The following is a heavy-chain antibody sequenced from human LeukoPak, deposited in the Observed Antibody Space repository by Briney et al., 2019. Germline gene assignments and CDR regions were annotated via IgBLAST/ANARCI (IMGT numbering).Heavy chain of an antibody. CDR3: AKDMSPDGSNWYFFDS. Sequence: GGSLRLSCAGSGFTFDDYAMHWVRQVPGKGLEWVSGIGWNSGSTGHADSVKGRFTISRDNAKNSLYLQMNNVRVEDAALYYCAKDMSPDGSNWYFFDSWGQGTLVTVSS. V-gene: IGHV3-9*01. CDR1: GFTFDDYA. D-gene: IGHD6-13*01. CDR2: IGWNSGST. J-gene: IGHJ4*02.